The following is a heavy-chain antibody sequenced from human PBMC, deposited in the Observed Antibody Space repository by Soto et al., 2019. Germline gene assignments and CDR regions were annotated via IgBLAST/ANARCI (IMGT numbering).Heavy chain of an antibody. CDR1: GYSFTSYW. D-gene: IGHD1-26*01. Sequence: PGESLQIFCKGSGYSFTSYWIGWVRQMPGKGLEWMGIIYPGDSDTRYSPSFQGQVTISADKSISTAYLQWSSLKASDTAMYYCARLGGGYSGGNYYYGMDVWGQGTTVTVSS. CDR2: IYPGDSDT. V-gene: IGHV5-51*01. CDR3: ARLGGGYSGGNYYYGMDV. J-gene: IGHJ6*02.